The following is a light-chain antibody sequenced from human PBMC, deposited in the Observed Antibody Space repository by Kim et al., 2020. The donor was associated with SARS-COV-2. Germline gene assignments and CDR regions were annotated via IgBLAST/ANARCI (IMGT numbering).Light chain of an antibody. V-gene: IGLV6-57*03. J-gene: IGLJ3*02. CDR1: SGSIGDNY. CDR2: EDN. Sequence: GKTVTISCIRSSGSIGDNYVQWYQQRPGSAPTTVIYEDNQRPSGVPDRFSGSIDSSSNSASLTISGLKTEDEADYYCQSYDGSSGVFGGGTKVTVL. CDR3: QSYDGSSGV.